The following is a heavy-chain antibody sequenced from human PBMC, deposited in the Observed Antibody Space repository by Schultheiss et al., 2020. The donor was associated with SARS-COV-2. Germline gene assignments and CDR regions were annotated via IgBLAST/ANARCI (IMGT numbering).Heavy chain of an antibody. CDR3: ARANARSGMDV. CDR2: ISSSSSYI. D-gene: IGHD2-2*01. Sequence: GGSLRLSCAASGFTFSSYEMNWVRQAPGKGLEWVSSISSSSSYIYYADSVKGRFTISRDNAKNSLYLQMNTLRAEDTAVYYCARANARSGMDVWGQGTTVTVSS. V-gene: IGHV3-21*01. CDR1: GFTFSSYE. J-gene: IGHJ6*02.